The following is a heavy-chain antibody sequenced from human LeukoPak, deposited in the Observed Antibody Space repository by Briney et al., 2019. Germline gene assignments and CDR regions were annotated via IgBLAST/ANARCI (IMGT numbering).Heavy chain of an antibody. CDR1: GYSISSGYF. J-gene: IGHJ4*02. CDR2: ISYSGTT. Sequence: SETLSLTCTVSGYSISSGYFWGWIRQSPGKGLEWIGSISYSGTTYYNPSLKSRVTISVDTSKNQFSLKLNSVTAADTAVFYCAANSADYNTLGSSYKVWGQGTLVTVSS. D-gene: IGHD3-10*01. V-gene: IGHV4-38-2*02. CDR3: AANSADYNTLGSSYKV.